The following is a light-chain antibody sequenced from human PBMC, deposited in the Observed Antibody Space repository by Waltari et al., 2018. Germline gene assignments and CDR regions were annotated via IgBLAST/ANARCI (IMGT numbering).Light chain of an antibody. J-gene: IGLJ2*01. CDR3: QVWDSFTDPYVV. V-gene: IGLV3-21*02. CDR1: NIGSTS. CDR2: DDS. Sequence: SYVLTQPPSVSVAPGQPARITCGGNNIGSTSAHCDQRRPGQAPVVVVYDDSDRPSGSPERFSGTNSGNTATLTISAVEAGDEADYYCQVWDSFTDPYVVFGGGTKLTVL.